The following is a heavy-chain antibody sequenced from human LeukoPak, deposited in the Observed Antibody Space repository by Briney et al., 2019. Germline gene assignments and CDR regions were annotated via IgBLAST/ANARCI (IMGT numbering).Heavy chain of an antibody. CDR1: GGSISTNY. D-gene: IGHD3-10*01. J-gene: IGHJ4*02. CDR3: ARQIRGAYYYFDS. CDR2: IFHTGST. V-gene: IGHV4-59*08. Sequence: SETLSLTCTVSGGSISTNYWSWIRQPPGKGLEWIGYIFHTGSTNYNPSLKSRVTISVDASKNQFSLKLSSVTAADTAVYFCARQIRGAYYYFDSWGQGTLVALSS.